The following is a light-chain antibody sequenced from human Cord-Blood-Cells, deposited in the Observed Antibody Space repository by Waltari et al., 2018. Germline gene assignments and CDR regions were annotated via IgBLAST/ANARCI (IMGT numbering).Light chain of an antibody. J-gene: IGKJ1*01. Sequence: DIQMTQSPSSLSASVGDRVTITCRASQSISSYLNWYQQKPGQAPKLLNYAASSLQSGVPSRFSGSGSGTDFTLTICSLQPEDFATYYCQQSYSTPWTVGQGTKVEIK. CDR2: AAS. CDR3: QQSYSTPWT. V-gene: IGKV1-39*01. CDR1: QSISSY.